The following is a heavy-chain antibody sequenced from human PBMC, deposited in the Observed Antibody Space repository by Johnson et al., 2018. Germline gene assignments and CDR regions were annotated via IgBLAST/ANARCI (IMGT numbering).Heavy chain of an antibody. D-gene: IGHD4-17*01. J-gene: IGHJ3*02. V-gene: IGHV3-30*18. Sequence: QVQLVESGGGVVQPGRSLRLSCAASGFPFSSYGMHWVRQAPGKGLEWVAVISYDGSNKYYADSVKGRFTISRDNSKNTLYLQMNSLKAEDTAVYYRAKDRLYDYGDLDAFDIWGQGTMVTVSS. CDR2: ISYDGSNK. CDR1: GFPFSSYG. CDR3: AKDRLYDYGDLDAFDI.